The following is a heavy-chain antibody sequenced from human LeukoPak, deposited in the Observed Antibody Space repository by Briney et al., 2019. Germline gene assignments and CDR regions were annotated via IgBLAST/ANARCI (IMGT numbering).Heavy chain of an antibody. CDR1: GGTFSSYT. J-gene: IGHJ6*02. D-gene: IGHD2-2*02. V-gene: IGHV1-69*02. Sequence: SVKVSCKASGGTFSSYTISWVRQAPGQGLEWMGRIIPILGIANYAQKFQGRVTITADKSTSTAYMELSSLRSEDTAVCYCARPAVVVPAAIQRGYYYGMDVWGQGTTVTVSS. CDR2: IIPILGIA. CDR3: ARPAVVVPAAIQRGYYYGMDV.